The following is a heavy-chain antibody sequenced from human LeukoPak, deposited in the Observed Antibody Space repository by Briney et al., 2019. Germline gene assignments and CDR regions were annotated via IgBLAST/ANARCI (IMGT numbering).Heavy chain of an antibody. Sequence: PGGSLRLSCAASGFLFSRCAMSWVRQAPGKGLEWVSSISGAGDIAHYAESVKGRFTTSRDNSGNTLYVQMDSLRAEDTAVYYCAKVKSSLTLIGAWGQGTLVTVSS. V-gene: IGHV3-23*01. CDR1: GFLFSRCA. J-gene: IGHJ5*02. CDR3: AKVKSSLTLIGA. CDR2: ISGAGDIA. D-gene: IGHD2-8*01.